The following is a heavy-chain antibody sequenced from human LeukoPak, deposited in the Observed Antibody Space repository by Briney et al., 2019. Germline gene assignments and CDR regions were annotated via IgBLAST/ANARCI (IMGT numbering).Heavy chain of an antibody. CDR2: ISVSGTST. Sequence: GGSLRLSCAASEFTFSSYVMSWVRRAPGKGLEWVSAISVSGTSTYYADSVKGRFTISRDNSKNTLYLQMNSLRAEDTAVYYCARSPHNWNGEDYYYYMDVWGKGTTVTVSS. CDR3: ARSPHNWNGEDYYYYMDV. J-gene: IGHJ6*03. CDR1: EFTFSSYV. D-gene: IGHD1-1*01. V-gene: IGHV3-23*01.